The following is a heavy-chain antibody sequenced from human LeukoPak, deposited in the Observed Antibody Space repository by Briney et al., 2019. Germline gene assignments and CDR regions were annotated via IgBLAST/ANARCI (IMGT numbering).Heavy chain of an antibody. V-gene: IGHV3-48*01. CDR3: ARDSPRITIFGVVIDLDY. CDR2: ISSSSSTI. J-gene: IGHJ4*02. Sequence: PGGSLRLSCAASGFTFSSYSMNWVRQAPGKGLEWVSYISSSSSTIYYADSVKGRFTISRDNAKNSLYLQMNSLRAEDTAVYYCARDSPRITIFGVVIDLDYWGQGILVTVSS. CDR1: GFTFSSYS. D-gene: IGHD3-3*01.